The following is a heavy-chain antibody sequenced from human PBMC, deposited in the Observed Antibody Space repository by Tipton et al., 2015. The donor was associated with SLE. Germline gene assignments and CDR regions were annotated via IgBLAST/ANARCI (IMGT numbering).Heavy chain of an antibody. CDR2: IYYSGST. CDR1: GGSISSYY. Sequence: TLSLTCIVSGGSISSYYWSWIRQPPGKGLEWIGYIYYSGSTNYNPSLKSRVTISVDTSKNQFSLKLSSVTAADTAVYYCARMVRTNFPFDYWGQGTLVTVSP. CDR3: ARMVRTNFPFDY. J-gene: IGHJ4*02. D-gene: IGHD5-18*01. V-gene: IGHV4-59*07.